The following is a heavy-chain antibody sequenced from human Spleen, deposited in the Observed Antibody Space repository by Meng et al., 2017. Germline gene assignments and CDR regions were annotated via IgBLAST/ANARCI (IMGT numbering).Heavy chain of an antibody. V-gene: IGHV4-34*01. CDR1: GGSFSGYY. Sequence: QVQLQQWGAGLLKPSETLSLTCGVYGGSFSGYYGSWIRQPPGKGLEWIGEINHSGSTNYNPSLESRATISVDTSQNNLSLKLSSVTAADSAVYYCARGPTTMAHDFDYWGQGTLVTVSS. CDR2: INHSGST. CDR3: ARGPTTMAHDFDY. J-gene: IGHJ4*02. D-gene: IGHD4-11*01.